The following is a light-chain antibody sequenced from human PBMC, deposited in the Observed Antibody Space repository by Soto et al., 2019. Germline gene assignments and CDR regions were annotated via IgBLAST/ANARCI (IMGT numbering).Light chain of an antibody. J-gene: IGKJ4*01. CDR2: DAS. CDR1: QSVSSY. V-gene: IGKV3-11*01. Sequence: EIVLTQSPATLSLSPGERATLSCRASQSVSSYLAWYQQKPGQAPRLLIYDASNRATGIPARFSGSGSGTDFTLTISSLEPEDFAVYYCQQRSSWPFTFGEGTKVEIK. CDR3: QQRSSWPFT.